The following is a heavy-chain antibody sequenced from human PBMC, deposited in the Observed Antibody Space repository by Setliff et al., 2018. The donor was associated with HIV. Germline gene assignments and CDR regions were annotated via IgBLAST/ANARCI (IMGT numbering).Heavy chain of an antibody. Sequence: ASVKVSCKTSGYAFTSYYMHWVRRAPGQGLEWMGVINPSGGSTNYAQKFQGRVTMTGDTSTGTVYMDLSSLRSEDTAVYYCARDGGYSSPYYFHYWGQGTLVTVSS. J-gene: IGHJ4*02. CDR3: ARDGGYSSPYYFHY. CDR2: INPSGGST. D-gene: IGHD5-18*01. CDR1: GYAFTSYY. V-gene: IGHV1-46*01.